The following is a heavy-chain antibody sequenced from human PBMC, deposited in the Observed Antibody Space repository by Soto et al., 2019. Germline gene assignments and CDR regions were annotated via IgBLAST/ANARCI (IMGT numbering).Heavy chain of an antibody. D-gene: IGHD3-10*01. CDR3: ASGGRITMVRGVIINYYYNMDV. CDR2: ISAYNGNT. V-gene: IGHV1-18*01. Sequence: QVQLVQSGAEVKKPGASVKVSCKASGYTFTSYGISWVRQAPGQGLEWMGWISAYNGNTNYAQKLQGRVTMTTDTSRRTAYMDMSSLRSYETAVYYSASGGRITMVRGVIINYYYNMDVWGKGTTVTVSS. J-gene: IGHJ6*03. CDR1: GYTFTSYG.